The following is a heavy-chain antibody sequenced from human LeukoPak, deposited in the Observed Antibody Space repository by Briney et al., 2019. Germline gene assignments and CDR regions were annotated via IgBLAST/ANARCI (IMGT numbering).Heavy chain of an antibody. V-gene: IGHV5-51*01. CDR2: IYHGDPDP. CDR1: GYSFTSYW. D-gene: IGHD6-13*01. J-gene: IGHJ4*02. CDR3: ARHMMAGTYSSSLGY. Sequence: GESLKISCKGSGYSFTSYWIGWVRQMPGKGLEWMGIIYHGDPDPRYSPSLQGHVTISVDKSTSTAYLQWTSLKASDTAIYYCARHMMAGTYSSSLGYWGQGTLVTVSS.